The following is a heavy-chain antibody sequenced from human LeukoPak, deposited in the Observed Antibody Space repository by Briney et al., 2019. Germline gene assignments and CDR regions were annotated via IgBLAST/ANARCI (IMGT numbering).Heavy chain of an antibody. CDR1: GFTFSSYP. V-gene: IGHV3-30-3*01. D-gene: IGHD6-6*01. J-gene: IGHJ4*02. CDR2: MSHDGSVN. CDR3: VRGLDYFDY. Sequence: GGSLRLSCAASGFTFSSYPIHWVRQAPGKGLEWVAVMSHDGSVNYYADSVKGRFTFSRDNSKNTLHLQMNSLRAEDTAVYYCVRGLDYFDYWGQGTLVTVSS.